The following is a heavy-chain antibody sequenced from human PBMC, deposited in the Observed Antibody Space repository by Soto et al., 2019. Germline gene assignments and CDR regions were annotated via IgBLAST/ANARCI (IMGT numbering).Heavy chain of an antibody. J-gene: IGHJ6*03. CDR3: ARGSIYGVPAATTPRLAYMDV. CDR2: IYHSGST. D-gene: IGHD2-2*01. CDR1: GGSFSGYY. V-gene: IGHV4-34*01. Sequence: QVQLQQWGAGLLKPSETLSLTCAVYGGSFSGYYWSWIRQPPGKGLEWIGEIYHSGSTNYNPSLKSRHTISVDTSKNQFSLKLSSVTAADTAVYYCARGSIYGVPAATTPRLAYMDVWGKGTTVTVSS.